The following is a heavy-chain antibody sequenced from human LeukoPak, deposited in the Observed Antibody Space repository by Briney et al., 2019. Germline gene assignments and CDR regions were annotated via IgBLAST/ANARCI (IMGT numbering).Heavy chain of an antibody. V-gene: IGHV3-21*01. D-gene: IGHD3-22*01. Sequence: GGSLRLSCAASGVTFSSYSMNWVRQAPGKGLEWVSSITSSSSYIYYADSVKGRFTISRDNAKNTLNLQMNTLRAEDTAVYYCARDLGQYYDTSDNWFDPWGQGTLVTVSS. CDR3: ARDLGQYYDTSDNWFDP. CDR2: ITSSSSYI. J-gene: IGHJ5*02. CDR1: GVTFSSYS.